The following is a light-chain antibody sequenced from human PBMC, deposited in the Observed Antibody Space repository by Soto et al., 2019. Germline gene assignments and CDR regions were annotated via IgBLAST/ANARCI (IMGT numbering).Light chain of an antibody. CDR2: XXX. V-gene: IGKV3-11*01. J-gene: IGKJ5*01. CDR3: QQRNYWPIT. CDR1: QSVSSY. Sequence: EIVLTQSPGTLSLSPGXXXXXXXXASQSVSSYLAXYQQKPGQAXXLLIXXXXXXXXGIPXXXSGSGSGTDXXLTISSLEPEDFAVHYCQQRNYWPITFGQGTRLEIK.